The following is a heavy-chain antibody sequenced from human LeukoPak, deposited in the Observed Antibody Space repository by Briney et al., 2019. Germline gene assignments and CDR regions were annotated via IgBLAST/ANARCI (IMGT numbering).Heavy chain of an antibody. Sequence: PGGSLRLSCVASGFPFKNDWMTWVRQTSGKGLEWIGRIKSQTDGGTTDYAAPLKGRFTISRDDPKNTLYLQMSSLETEDTGVYYCTIDYDYAWGSFRLAYWGQGALVTVSS. V-gene: IGHV3-15*01. CDR2: IKSQTDGGTT. CDR1: GFPFKNDW. D-gene: IGHD3-16*02. J-gene: IGHJ4*02. CDR3: TIDYDYAWGSFRLAY.